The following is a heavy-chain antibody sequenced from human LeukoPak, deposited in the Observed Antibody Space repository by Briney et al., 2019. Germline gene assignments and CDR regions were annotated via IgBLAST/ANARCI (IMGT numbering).Heavy chain of an antibody. CDR3: AREKVRMDSSGYYYYFDY. D-gene: IGHD3-22*01. CDR2: IYTSGST. J-gene: IGHJ4*02. V-gene: IGHV4-61*02. CDR1: GGSITNLNYY. Sequence: SETLSLTCTVSGGSITNLNYYWTWIRQPAGKGLEWIGRIYTSGSTNYNPSLKSRVTISVGTSKNQFSLKLSSVTAADTAVYYCAREKVRMDSSGYYYYFDYWGQGTLVTVSS.